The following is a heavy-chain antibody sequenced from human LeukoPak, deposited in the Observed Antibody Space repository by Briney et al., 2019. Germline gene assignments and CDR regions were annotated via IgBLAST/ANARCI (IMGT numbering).Heavy chain of an antibody. CDR1: GITFSDNY. V-gene: IGHV3-11*06. J-gene: IGHJ4*01. CDR3: ARGRYPYYFDY. CDR2: ITTSSSYT. Sequence: GGSLRLSCAASGITFSDNYMNWIRQAPGKGLEWVCYITTSSSYTNYADSVKGRFTISRDNAKNSLYLQMNSLRAEDTAVYYCARGRYPYYFDYWGQGTLVTVSS. D-gene: IGHD2-2*01.